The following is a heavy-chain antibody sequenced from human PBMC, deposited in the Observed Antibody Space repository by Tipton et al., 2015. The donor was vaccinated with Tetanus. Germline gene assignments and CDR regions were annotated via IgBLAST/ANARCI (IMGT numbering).Heavy chain of an antibody. J-gene: IGHJ4*02. V-gene: IGHV3-23*01. CDR1: GFTFSDCD. D-gene: IGHD3-16*01. CDR3: ARKDTGDEHYFDY. CDR2: ISDSGAFT. Sequence: AASGFTFSDCDMTWVRQAPGKGLEWVSSISDSGAFTFYAGSVKGRFSISRDNPENTLYLQMYSLRAEDTAIYYCARKDTGDEHYFDYWGQGTLVPVSS.